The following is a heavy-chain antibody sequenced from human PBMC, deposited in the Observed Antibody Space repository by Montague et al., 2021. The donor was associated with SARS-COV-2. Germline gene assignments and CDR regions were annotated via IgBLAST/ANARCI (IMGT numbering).Heavy chain of an antibody. D-gene: IGHD2-15*01. CDR2: VYYSGTA. CDR3: ARERLDCSGTSCYTNGLDV. J-gene: IGHJ6*02. V-gene: IGHV4-61*01. CDR1: GGSVRSGLYC. Sequence: SETLSLTCTVSGGSVRSGLYCWTWLRQPPGKGLEWIGYVYYSGTANHNPSLKSRITLTVDTSKNQFSLKLSSVTAADTAIYYCARERLDCSGTSCYTNGLDVCGQGTMVTVSS.